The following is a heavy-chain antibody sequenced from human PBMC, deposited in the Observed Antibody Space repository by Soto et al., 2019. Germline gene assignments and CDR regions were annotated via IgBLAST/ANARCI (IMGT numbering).Heavy chain of an antibody. CDR2: VSGSGGIT. J-gene: IGHJ4*02. V-gene: IGHV3-23*01. Sequence: PGGSLRLSRAGSGFTFSTYAMSCVRQAPGKGLEWFSAVSGSGGITYYTDSAKGRFTISRDNAKNTLYLQMNSLRVEDTAVYYCALRKTGSYSVYLGQGPLVNVSS. CDR1: GFTFSTYA. CDR3: ALRKTGSYSVY. D-gene: IGHD1-1*01.